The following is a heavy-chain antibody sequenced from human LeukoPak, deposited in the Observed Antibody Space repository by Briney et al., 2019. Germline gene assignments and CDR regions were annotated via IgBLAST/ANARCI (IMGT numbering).Heavy chain of an antibody. CDR2: ISYDGSNK. V-gene: IGHV3-30*04. J-gene: IGHJ6*03. CDR1: GFTFSSYA. Sequence: GGSLRLSCAASGFTFSSYAMHWVRQAPGKGLEWVAVISYDGSNKYYADSVKGRFTISRDNSKNTLFLQMNSLRSEDTAVYYCARDGVTRRYNMYYYMDVWGKGTTVTVSS. CDR3: ARDGVTRRYNMYYYMDV. D-gene: IGHD1-1*01.